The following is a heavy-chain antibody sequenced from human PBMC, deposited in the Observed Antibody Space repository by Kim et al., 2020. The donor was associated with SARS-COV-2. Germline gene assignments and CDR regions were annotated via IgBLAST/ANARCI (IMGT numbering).Heavy chain of an antibody. V-gene: IGHV3-7*03. CDR3: ARGLYSSSWYGTAEFDY. D-gene: IGHD6-13*01. Sequence: GGSLRLSCAASGFTFSSYWMSWVRQAPGKGLEWVANIKQDGSEKYYVDSVKGRFTISRDNAKNSLYLQMNSLRAEDTAVYYCARGLYSSSWYGTAEFDYWGQGTLVTVSS. J-gene: IGHJ4*02. CDR2: IKQDGSEK. CDR1: GFTFSSYW.